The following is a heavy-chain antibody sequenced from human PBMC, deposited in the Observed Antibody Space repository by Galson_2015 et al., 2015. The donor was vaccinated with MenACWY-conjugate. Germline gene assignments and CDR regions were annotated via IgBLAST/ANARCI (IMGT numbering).Heavy chain of an antibody. V-gene: IGHV3-30*02. CDR3: AKEMLRGVSIIDY. D-gene: IGHD3-10*01. CDR1: GFTFSTYA. J-gene: IGHJ4*02. CDR2: IRYDGSNK. Sequence: SLRLSCAASGFTFSTYAMHWVRQAPGKGLQWVASIRYDGSNKYYADSVKGRFTISRDNSKNTLYLQMSSLRAEDTAVYYCAKEMLRGVSIIDYWGQGTLVTVSS.